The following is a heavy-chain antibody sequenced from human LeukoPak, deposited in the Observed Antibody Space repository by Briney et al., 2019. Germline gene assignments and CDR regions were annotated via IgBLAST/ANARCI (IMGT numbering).Heavy chain of an antibody. CDR3: ATTTVAGFSEYFQH. CDR2: INPNSGGT. Sequence: ASVKVSCKASGYTFTGYYMHWVRQAPGQGLEWMGWINPNSGGTNYAQKFQGRVTMTRDTSISTAYMELSRLRSDDTAVYYCATTTVAGFSEYFQHRGQGTLVTVSS. J-gene: IGHJ1*01. D-gene: IGHD6-19*01. V-gene: IGHV1-2*02. CDR1: GYTFTGYY.